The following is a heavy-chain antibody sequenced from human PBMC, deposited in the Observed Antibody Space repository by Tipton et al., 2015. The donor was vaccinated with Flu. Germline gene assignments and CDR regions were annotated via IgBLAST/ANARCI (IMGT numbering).Heavy chain of an antibody. CDR1: SGSIRSTNYF. V-gene: IGHV4-39*02. J-gene: IGHJ4*02. CDR3: ARLSYYDVDLKNFYFDY. Sequence: GLVKPSETLSLTCTVSSGSIRSTNYFCAWIRQPSGKRLELFGSIYPSGTTYYNPSLKSRVTISADTSKSHFSLKLRSVTAADTAVYYCARLSYYDVDLKNFYFDYWGQGALVTVSS. CDR2: IYPSGTT. D-gene: IGHD3-10*02.